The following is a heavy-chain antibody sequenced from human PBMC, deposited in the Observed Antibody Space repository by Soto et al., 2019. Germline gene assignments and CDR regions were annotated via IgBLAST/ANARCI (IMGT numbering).Heavy chain of an antibody. CDR1: GFTFSNAW. J-gene: IGHJ3*02. Sequence: GGSLRLSCAASGFTFSNAWMSWVRQAPGKGLEWVGRIKSKTYGGTTDYAAPVKCRITISRDDSKNTLYLQMNSLKTEDTAVYYCTTGRPWHGIAFDIWGQGTMVTVSS. CDR2: IKSKTYGGTT. V-gene: IGHV3-15*01. CDR3: TTGRPWHGIAFDI.